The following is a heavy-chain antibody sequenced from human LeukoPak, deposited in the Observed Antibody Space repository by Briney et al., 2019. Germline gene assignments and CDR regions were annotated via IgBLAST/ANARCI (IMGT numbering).Heavy chain of an antibody. Sequence: PGGSLRLSSAASGFTFSSYSMNWVRQAPGKGLEWVSSISSSSYIYYADSVKGRFTISRDNAKNSLYLQMNSLRAEDTAVYYCARGYYDILTGYQHFFDYWGQGTLVTVSS. D-gene: IGHD3-9*01. J-gene: IGHJ4*02. CDR1: GFTFSSYS. CDR2: ISSSSYI. V-gene: IGHV3-21*01. CDR3: ARGYYDILTGYQHFFDY.